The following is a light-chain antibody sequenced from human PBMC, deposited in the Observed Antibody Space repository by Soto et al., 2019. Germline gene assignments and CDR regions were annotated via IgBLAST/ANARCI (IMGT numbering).Light chain of an antibody. CDR2: AAS. J-gene: IGKJ2*01. V-gene: IGKV1-6*01. CDR1: QAIKNE. Sequence: AIQMTQSPSSLSASIGDRVTITCRAIQAIKNELGWYQQKPGKAPKVLIYAASTLQSGVPSRFSGSGSGTDFTLTISSLQPEDFATYYCLQDFNYPLTFGQGTKLDIK. CDR3: LQDFNYPLT.